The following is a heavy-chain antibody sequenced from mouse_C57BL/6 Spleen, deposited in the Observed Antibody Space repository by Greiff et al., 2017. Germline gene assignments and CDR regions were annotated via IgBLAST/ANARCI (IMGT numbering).Heavy chain of an antibody. CDR2: IDPSDSYT. CDR3: ARILDGNFPFDY. CDR1: GYTFTSYW. J-gene: IGHJ2*01. Sequence: QVQLQQPGAELVKPGASVKLSCKASGYTFTSYWMQWVKQRPGQGLEWIGEIDPSDSYTNYNQKFKGKATVTVDTSSSTAYMQLNSLTSEDSAVYYCARILDGNFPFDYWGQGTTLTVSS. D-gene: IGHD2-1*01. V-gene: IGHV1-50*01.